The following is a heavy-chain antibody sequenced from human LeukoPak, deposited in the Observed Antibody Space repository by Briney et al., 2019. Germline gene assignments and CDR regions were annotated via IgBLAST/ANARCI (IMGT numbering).Heavy chain of an antibody. Sequence: ASVKVSCKASGYTFTSYGISWVRQAPGQGLEWMGWISAYNGNTNYAQKLQGRVTMTTDTSTSTAYMELRSLRSDDTAVYYCARDSVDIVATTYYYDSSGYYGPLDAFDIWGQGTMVTVSS. CDR3: ARDSVDIVATTYYYDSSGYYGPLDAFDI. CDR2: ISAYNGNT. J-gene: IGHJ3*02. D-gene: IGHD3-22*01. CDR1: GYTFTSYG. V-gene: IGHV1-18*01.